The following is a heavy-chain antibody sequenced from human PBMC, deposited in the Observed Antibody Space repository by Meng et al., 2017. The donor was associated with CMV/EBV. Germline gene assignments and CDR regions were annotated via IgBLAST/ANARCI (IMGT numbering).Heavy chain of an antibody. D-gene: IGHD6-13*01. J-gene: IGHJ4*02. CDR1: GGTFSSYA. CDR3: ATPSAGYSSSWYDY. CDR2: IIPIFGTA. V-gene: IGHV1-69*05. Sequence: ASGGTFSSYAISWVRPAPGQGLEWMGGIIPIFGTANYAQKFQGRVTITTDESTSTAYMELSSLRSEDTAVYYCATPSAGYSSSWYDYWGQGTPVTVSS.